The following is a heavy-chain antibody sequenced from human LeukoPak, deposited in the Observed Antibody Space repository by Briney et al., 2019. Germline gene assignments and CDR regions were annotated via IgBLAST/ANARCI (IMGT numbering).Heavy chain of an antibody. V-gene: IGHV1-69*05. CDR1: GGTFSSYT. J-gene: IGHJ4*02. D-gene: IGHD1-26*01. CDR2: IIPIFGTA. Sequence: SVKVSCKASGGTFSSYTISWVRQAPGQGLEWMGRIIPIFGTANYAQKFQGRVTITTDESTSTAYMELSSLRSEDTAVYYCARGIPTRELRMEDASTGTDYWGQGTLVTASS. CDR3: ARGIPTRELRMEDASTGTDY.